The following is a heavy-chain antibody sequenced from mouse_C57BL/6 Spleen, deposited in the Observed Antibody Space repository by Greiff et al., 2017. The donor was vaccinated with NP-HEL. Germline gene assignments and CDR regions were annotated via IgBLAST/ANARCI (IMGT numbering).Heavy chain of an antibody. CDR1: GFTFSSYA. CDR2: ISDGGSYT. D-gene: IGHD1-1*01. CDR3: ARGGRSYGAMDY. Sequence: DVQLVESGGGLVKPGGSLKLSCAASGFTFSSYAMSWVRQTPEKRLEWVATISDGGSYTYYPDNVKGRFTISRDNAKNNLYLQMSHLKSEDTAMYYCARGGRSYGAMDYWGQGTSVTVSS. J-gene: IGHJ4*01. V-gene: IGHV5-4*01.